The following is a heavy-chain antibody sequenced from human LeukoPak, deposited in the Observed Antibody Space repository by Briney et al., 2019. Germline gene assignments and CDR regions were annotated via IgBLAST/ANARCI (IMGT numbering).Heavy chain of an antibody. V-gene: IGHV1-18*01. D-gene: IGHD6-6*01. J-gene: IGHJ4*02. Sequence: ASVKVSCKASGYTFTSYGISWVRQAPGQGLEWMGWISAYNGNINYAQKLQGRVTMTTDTSTSTAYMELRSLGSDDTAVYYCAXXXXSSSSSIFEYWGQGTLVTVSS. CDR1: GYTFTSYG. CDR2: ISAYNGNI. CDR3: AXXXXSSSSSIFEY.